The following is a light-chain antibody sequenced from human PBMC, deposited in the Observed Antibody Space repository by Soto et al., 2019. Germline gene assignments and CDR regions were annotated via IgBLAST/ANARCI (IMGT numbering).Light chain of an antibody. CDR3: QQYHRSSIT. V-gene: IGKV1-5*01. CDR1: QSLHNE. CDR2: DAS. Sequence: DIHMHQSHSTLSASVGDRVTITCRASQSLHNESAWYQHKPGKAPNHLMYDASTLERGVPSRFSGTGSGTEFTLTISSLHPDDCATHYFQQYHRSSITCGQGTRLESK. J-gene: IGKJ5*01.